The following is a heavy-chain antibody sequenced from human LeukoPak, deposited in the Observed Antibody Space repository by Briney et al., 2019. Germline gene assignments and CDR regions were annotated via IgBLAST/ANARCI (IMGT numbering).Heavy chain of an antibody. Sequence: PGGSLRLFCAASGFTVSSYFMSWVRQAPGKGLEWVSVIHSGGSTLYADSVKGRFTISRHNSKNTLYLQVNSLRAEDTAVYFCARGGSSGNDYSSFDIWGQGTMVTVSS. J-gene: IGHJ3*02. D-gene: IGHD5-12*01. CDR3: ARGGSSGNDYSSFDI. CDR1: GFTVSSYF. V-gene: IGHV3-53*04. CDR2: IHSGGST.